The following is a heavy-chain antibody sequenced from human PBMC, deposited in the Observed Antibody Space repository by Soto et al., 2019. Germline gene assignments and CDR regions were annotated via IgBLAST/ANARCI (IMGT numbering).Heavy chain of an antibody. CDR2: ITPSGST. D-gene: IGHD3-10*01. V-gene: IGHV4-34*01. J-gene: IGHJ6*02. CDR3: ARVYGSGSDLPDLRYYYYGMDV. Sequence: PAETLSLTCAASGGTFSGYSLSWIRQPPGKGLEWVGEITPSGSTNYLPSLKRRVTISVDTSKTPSSLKLSSVTAADTAVYYCARVYGSGSDLPDLRYYYYGMDVWGQGPTVTVS. CDR1: GGTFSGYS.